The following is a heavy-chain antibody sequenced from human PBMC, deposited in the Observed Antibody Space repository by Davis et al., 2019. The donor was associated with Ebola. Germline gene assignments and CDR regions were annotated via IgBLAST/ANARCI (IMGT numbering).Heavy chain of an antibody. J-gene: IGHJ5*02. CDR2: INPSGGST. D-gene: IGHD3-10*01. Sequence: ASVKVSCKASGYTFTSYYMHWVRQAPGQGLEWMGIINPSGGSTSYAQKFQGRVTITADESTSTAYMELSSLRSEDTAVYYCARVLLWFGELLWGGFDPWGQGTLVTVSS. V-gene: IGHV1-46*01. CDR3: ARVLLWFGELLWGGFDP. CDR1: GYTFTSYY.